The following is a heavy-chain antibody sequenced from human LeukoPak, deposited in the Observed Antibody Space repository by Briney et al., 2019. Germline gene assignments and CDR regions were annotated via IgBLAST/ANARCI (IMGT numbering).Heavy chain of an antibody. CDR2: MNPNSGNT. CDR3: ARGGYSSTPDY. J-gene: IGHJ4*02. D-gene: IGHD6-13*01. CDR1: GYTLTSYY. V-gene: IGHV1-8*03. Sequence: ASVKVSCKASGYTLTSYYMHWVRQAPGQGLEWMGWMNPNSGNTGYAQKFQGRVTITRNTSISTAYMELSSLRSEDTAVYYCARGGYSSTPDYWGQGTLVTVSS.